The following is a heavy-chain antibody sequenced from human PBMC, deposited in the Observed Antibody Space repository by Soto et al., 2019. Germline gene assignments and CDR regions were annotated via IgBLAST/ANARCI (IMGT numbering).Heavy chain of an antibody. CDR3: ERDPTSIEARLAGLGWFDT. V-gene: IGHV3-21*01. Sequence: PGGSLRLSCAASGFTFSSYSMNWVRQAPGKGLEWVSSISSSSSYIYYADSVKGRFTISRDNAKNSLFLQMNSLRAEDTAVYYCERDPTSIEARLAGLGWFDTWGQGTLVTVSS. CDR2: ISSSSSYI. D-gene: IGHD6-6*01. J-gene: IGHJ5*02. CDR1: GFTFSSYS.